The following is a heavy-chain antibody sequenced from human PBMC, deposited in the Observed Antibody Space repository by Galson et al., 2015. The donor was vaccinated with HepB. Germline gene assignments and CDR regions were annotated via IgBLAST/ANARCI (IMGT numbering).Heavy chain of an antibody. CDR3: ARRGSSSYGGNWFDP. D-gene: IGHD6-13*01. CDR2: INPSGGST. V-gene: IGHV1-46*01. Sequence: SVKVSCKASGYTFTSYYMHWVRQAPGQGLEWMGIINPSGGSTSYAQKFQGRVTMTRDTSTSTVYMELSSLRSEDTAVYYCARRGSSSYGGNWFDPWGQGTLVTVSS. J-gene: IGHJ5*02. CDR1: GYTFTSYY.